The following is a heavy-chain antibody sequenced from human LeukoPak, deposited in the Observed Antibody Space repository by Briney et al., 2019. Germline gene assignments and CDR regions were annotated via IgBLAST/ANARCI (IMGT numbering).Heavy chain of an antibody. CDR2: IYYSGST. CDR3: ARDFLWFGESDPHHP. V-gene: IGHV4-39*07. D-gene: IGHD3-10*01. Sequence: PSETLSLTCTVSGGSISSSSYYWGWIRQPPGKGLEWIGSIYYSGSTYYNPSLKSRVTISVDTSKNQFSLKLSSVTAADTAVYYCARDFLWFGESDPHHPWGQGTLVTVSS. CDR1: GGSISSSSYY. J-gene: IGHJ5*02.